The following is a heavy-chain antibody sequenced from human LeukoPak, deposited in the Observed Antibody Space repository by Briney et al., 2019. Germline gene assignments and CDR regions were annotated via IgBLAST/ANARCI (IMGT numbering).Heavy chain of an antibody. CDR2: ISYADGSYK. CDR1: GFTFSSYA. CDR3: ARDRGGDGNWYFDL. Sequence: GRSLRLSCAASGFTFSSYAMHWVRQAPGKGLEWVASISYADGSYKYSADSVKGRFTISRDRSENTLYLQMNSLRAEDTAVYYCARDRGGDGNWYFDLWGRGTLVTVSS. D-gene: IGHD3-16*01. J-gene: IGHJ2*01. V-gene: IGHV3-30*01.